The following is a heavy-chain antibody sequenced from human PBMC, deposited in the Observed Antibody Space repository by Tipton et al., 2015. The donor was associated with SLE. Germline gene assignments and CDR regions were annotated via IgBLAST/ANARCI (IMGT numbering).Heavy chain of an antibody. J-gene: IGHJ4*02. CDR1: GGSFSGYY. D-gene: IGHD2-8*02. V-gene: IGHV4-34*01. CDR2: IYHSGST. CDR3: ATPGGEGNY. Sequence: TLSLTCEVYGGSFSGYYWSWIRQPPGKGLEWIGSIYHSGSTYYNPSLKSRVTISVDTSKNQFSLKLSSVTAADTAVYYCATPGGEGNYWGQGTLVTVSS.